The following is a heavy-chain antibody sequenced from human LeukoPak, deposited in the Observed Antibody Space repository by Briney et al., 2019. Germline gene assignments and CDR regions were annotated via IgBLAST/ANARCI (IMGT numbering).Heavy chain of an antibody. D-gene: IGHD3-10*01. Sequence: SGTLSLTCTVSGASISSSNWWSWVRQPPGKGLEWIGEVFHSGSTNYNPSLKSRVTITVDKSKNQFSLKVASVTAADTAVYYCARGHYFGLGSSRFDPWGQGTLVTVSS. J-gene: IGHJ5*02. CDR1: GASISSSNW. CDR3: ARGHYFGLGSSRFDP. CDR2: VFHSGST. V-gene: IGHV4-4*02.